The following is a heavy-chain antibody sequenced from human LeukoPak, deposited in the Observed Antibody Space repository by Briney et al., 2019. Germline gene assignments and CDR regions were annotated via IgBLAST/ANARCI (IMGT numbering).Heavy chain of an antibody. CDR2: IYYSGST. CDR3: ASRRYCTNGVCKLDAFDI. J-gene: IGHJ3*02. Sequence: SETLSLTCTVSGGSISSGDYYRSWIRQPPGKGLECIGYIYYSGSTYYNPSLKSRVTISVDTSKNQFSLKLSSVTDADTAVYYCASRRYCTNGVCKLDAFDIWGQGTMVTVSS. D-gene: IGHD2-8*01. CDR1: GGSISSGDYY. V-gene: IGHV4-30-4*02.